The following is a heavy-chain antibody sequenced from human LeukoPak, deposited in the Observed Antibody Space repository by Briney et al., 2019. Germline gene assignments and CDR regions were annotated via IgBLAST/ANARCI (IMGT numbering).Heavy chain of an antibody. Sequence: GGSPRLSCAASGFTVSSNYMNWVRQAPGKGLEWVSVIYRGGITSYADSVKGRFTVSRDNFRNTLYLQMNSLRAEDTAVYYCASLGWLQFDYWGQGILVTVSS. D-gene: IGHD5-24*01. CDR1: GFTVSSNY. CDR2: IYRGGIT. CDR3: ASLGWLQFDY. J-gene: IGHJ4*02. V-gene: IGHV3-53*01.